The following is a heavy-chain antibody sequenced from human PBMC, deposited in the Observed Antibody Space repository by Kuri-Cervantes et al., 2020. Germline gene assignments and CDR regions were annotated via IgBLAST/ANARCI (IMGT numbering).Heavy chain of an antibody. CDR3: ARDVTSFGVVTRYFDF. CDR1: GFTFSSYA. V-gene: IGHV3-21*01. D-gene: IGHD3-3*01. CDR2: ITRTSNYI. J-gene: IGHJ4*02. Sequence: GGSLRLSCAASGFTFSSYAMSWVRQAPGKGLEWVSSITRTSNYIYYADSVKGRFTISRDNAKNSLYLQMNSLRADDTAVYYCARDVTSFGVVTRYFDFWGQGTLVTVSS.